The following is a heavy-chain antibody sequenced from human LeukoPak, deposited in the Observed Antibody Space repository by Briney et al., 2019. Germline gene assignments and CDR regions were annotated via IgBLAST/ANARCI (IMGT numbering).Heavy chain of an antibody. CDR1: GFTFSSYG. D-gene: IGHD2-15*01. J-gene: IGHJ6*03. V-gene: IGHV3-30*02. CDR3: AKGAKRLGYCSGGTCYSNYDYYYMDV. Sequence: GGSLRLSCAASGFTFSSYGMHWVRQAPGKGLEWVAFIRYDGSKKYYADSVKGRFTISRDNSKNTLYLQMNSLRAEDTAVYYCAKGAKRLGYCSGGTCYSNYDYYYMDVWGKGTTVTVSS. CDR2: IRYDGSKK.